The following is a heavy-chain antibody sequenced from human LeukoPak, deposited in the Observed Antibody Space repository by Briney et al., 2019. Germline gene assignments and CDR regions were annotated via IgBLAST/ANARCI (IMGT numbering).Heavy chain of an antibody. J-gene: IGHJ4*02. CDR2: INSDGSST. V-gene: IGHV3-74*01. CDR1: GFTFSSYW. D-gene: IGHD1-26*01. CDR3: ARDLLGNSGSYLRHPNGPPFDY. Sequence: GGSLRLSCAASGFTFSSYWMHWVRQAPGKGLVWVSRINSDGSSTSYADSVKGRFTISRDNAKNTLYLQMNSLRAEDTAVYYCARDLLGNSGSYLRHPNGPPFDYWGQGTLVTVSS.